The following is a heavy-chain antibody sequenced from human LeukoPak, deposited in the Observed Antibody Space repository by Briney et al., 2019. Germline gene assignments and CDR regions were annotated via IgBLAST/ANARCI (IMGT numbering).Heavy chain of an antibody. CDR3: ARASIPPTCGMDV. CDR2: LNPSDGST. V-gene: IGHV1-46*01. Sequence: GASVKVSCKASGYTFISYYMHWVRQASGKGLEWMGVLNPSDGSTAYAQKFQGRVTMTRDTSTSTVYMDLSSLRSEDTAVYYCARASIPPTCGMDVWGQGTTVTVSS. CDR1: GYTFISYY. D-gene: IGHD2-21*01. J-gene: IGHJ6*02.